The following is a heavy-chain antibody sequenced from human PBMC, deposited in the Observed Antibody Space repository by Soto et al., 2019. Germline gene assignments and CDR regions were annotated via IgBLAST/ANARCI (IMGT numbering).Heavy chain of an antibody. V-gene: IGHV3-33*08. J-gene: IGHJ6*02. D-gene: IGHD4-4*01. CDR3: ARGPRDSNYNTTDSLYYYYGMDV. Sequence: QPXGSLLRSCAASGFTFSSYGTHWVRQAPGKGLEWVAVIWYDGSNKYYADSVKGRFTISRDNSKNTLYLQMNSLRAEDTAVYYCARGPRDSNYNTTDSLYYYYGMDVWGQGTTVTVSS. CDR1: GFTFSSYG. CDR2: IWYDGSNK.